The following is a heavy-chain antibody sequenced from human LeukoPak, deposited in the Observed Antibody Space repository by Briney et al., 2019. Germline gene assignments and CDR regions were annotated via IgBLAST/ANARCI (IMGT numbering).Heavy chain of an antibody. V-gene: IGHV4-34*01. CDR1: GGSFSGYY. Sequence: PSETLSLTCAVYGGSFSGYYWSWIRQLPGKGLEWIGEINHSGSTNYNPSLKSRVTISVDTSKNQFSLKLSSVTAADTAVYYCARGPSSSWPLVRRYYFDYWGQGTLVTVSS. CDR3: ARGPSSSWPLVRRYYFDY. J-gene: IGHJ4*02. D-gene: IGHD6-13*01. CDR2: INHSGST.